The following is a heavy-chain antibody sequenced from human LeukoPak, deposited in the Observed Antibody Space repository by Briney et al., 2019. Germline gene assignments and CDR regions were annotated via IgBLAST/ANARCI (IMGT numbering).Heavy chain of an antibody. V-gene: IGHV3-7*01. J-gene: IGHJ6*03. CDR3: ARIRFGESYAPKSYYYYYMDV. Sequence: GGSLRLSCAASGFTLSSYWMSWVRQAPGKGLEWVANIKQDGSEKYYVDSVKGRFTISRDNAKNSLYLQMNRLRVEDTAVYYCARIRFGESYAPKSYYYYYMDVWGIGTTVTISS. CDR1: GFTLSSYW. D-gene: IGHD3-10*01. CDR2: IKQDGSEK.